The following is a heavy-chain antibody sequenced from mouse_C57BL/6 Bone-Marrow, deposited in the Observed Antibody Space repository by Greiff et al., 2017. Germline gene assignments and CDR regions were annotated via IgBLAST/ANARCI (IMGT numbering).Heavy chain of an antibody. CDR2: ISSGSSTI. D-gene: IGHD2-5*01. CDR3: ARGYYSNDRDYAMDY. Sequence: EVKLMESGGGLVKPGGSLKLSCAASGFTFSDYGMHWVRQAPEKGLEWVAYISSGSSTIYYADTVKGRFTISRDNAKNTLFLQMTSLRSEDTAMYYCARGYYSNDRDYAMDYWGQGTSVTVSS. V-gene: IGHV5-17*01. J-gene: IGHJ4*01. CDR1: GFTFSDYG.